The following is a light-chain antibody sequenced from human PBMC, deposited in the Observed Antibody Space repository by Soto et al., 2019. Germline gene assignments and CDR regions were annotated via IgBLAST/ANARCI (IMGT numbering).Light chain of an antibody. V-gene: IGKV3-15*01. CDR1: QSVSSN. CDR2: GAS. CDR3: QQTHSLPLS. Sequence: EIVMTQSPATLSVSPGERATLSCRASQSVSSNLAWYQQKPGQAPRLLIYGASTRATGIPARFSGSGSGTDFTLSISSLQPEDFATYYCQQTHSLPLSFGPGTKVDIK. J-gene: IGKJ3*01.